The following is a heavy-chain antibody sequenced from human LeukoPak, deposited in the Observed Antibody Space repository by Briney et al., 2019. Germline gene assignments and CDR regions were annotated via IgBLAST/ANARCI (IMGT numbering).Heavy chain of an antibody. J-gene: IGHJ3*02. CDR2: INHSGST. Sequence: SETLSLTCAVYGGSFSDYYWSWIRQPPGKGLEWIGEINHSGSTNYNPSLKSRVTISVDTSKNQFSLKLSSVTAADTAVYYCARGYHCSSTSCYLADAFDIWGQGTMVTVSS. CDR3: ARGYHCSSTSCYLADAFDI. V-gene: IGHV4-34*01. D-gene: IGHD2-2*01. CDR1: GGSFSDYY.